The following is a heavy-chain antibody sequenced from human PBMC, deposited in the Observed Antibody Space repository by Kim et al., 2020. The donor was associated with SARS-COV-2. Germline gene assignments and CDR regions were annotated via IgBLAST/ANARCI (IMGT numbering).Heavy chain of an antibody. CDR1: GFTLSSNG. CDR2: ISYDGSNK. Sequence: GGSLRLSCAASGFTLSSNGMHWVRQAPGKGLEWVAVISYDGSNKYYADSVKGRFTISRDNSKNALYLQMNSLRAEDTAVYYCAKDWGSSGWYNWFDPWV. V-gene: IGHV3-30*18. CDR3: AKDWGSSGWYNWFDP. D-gene: IGHD6-19*01. J-gene: IGHJ5*02.